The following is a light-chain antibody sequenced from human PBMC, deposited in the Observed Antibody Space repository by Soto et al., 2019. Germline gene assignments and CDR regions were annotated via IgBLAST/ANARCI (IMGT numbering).Light chain of an antibody. CDR2: AAS. Sequence: DIQMTHSPSSLSASVVDRVTITCRASQSISSYLNWYQQKPGKAPKLLIYAASSLQSGVPSRFSGSGSGTDFTLTISSLEPEDFAVYYCQQRSNWLTFGGGTKVDIK. CDR1: QSISSY. V-gene: IGKV1-39*01. CDR3: QQRSNWLT. J-gene: IGKJ4*01.